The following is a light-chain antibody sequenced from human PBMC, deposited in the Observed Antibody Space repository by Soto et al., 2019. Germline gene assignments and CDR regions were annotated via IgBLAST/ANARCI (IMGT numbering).Light chain of an antibody. V-gene: IGKV1-9*01. CDR1: QDISNY. CDR2: AAS. J-gene: IGKJ4*01. CDR3: QQVNSYPLT. Sequence: IQLTQSPSSLSASVGDRVTITCRASQDISNYLVWYQQEPGRAPKLLIYAASTLQSGVPSRFSGSGSGTDFTLTISSLQPEDCATYYCQQVNSYPLTFGGGTKVEIK.